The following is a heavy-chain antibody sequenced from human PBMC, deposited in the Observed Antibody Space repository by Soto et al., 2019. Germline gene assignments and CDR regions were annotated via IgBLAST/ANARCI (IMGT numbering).Heavy chain of an antibody. Sequence: QVQLQESGPGLLKPSGALSLTCDVSGGSISSGNWWTWVRQTPGKGLEWIGEIYHTGSTNYNPSLKSRVTISVVTSKNQFSLTLYSVTAAFTAVYSCAAHAGHTSGPLGYWVQGILVTVSS. V-gene: IGHV4-4*02. CDR2: IYHTGST. CDR3: AAHAGHTSGPLGY. D-gene: IGHD2-8*02. CDR1: GGSISSGNW. J-gene: IGHJ4*02.